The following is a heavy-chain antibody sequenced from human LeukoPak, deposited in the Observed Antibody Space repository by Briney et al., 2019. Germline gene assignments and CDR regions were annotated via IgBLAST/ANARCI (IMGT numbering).Heavy chain of an antibody. Sequence: SETLALTCTVSGGSISSYYWSWIRQPAGKGLEWIGRIYTSGSTNYNPSLKSRVTMSVDTSKNQFSLKLSSVTAADTAVYYCARDADFWSGYMAVYYFDYWGQGTLVTVSS. D-gene: IGHD3-3*01. CDR2: IYTSGST. J-gene: IGHJ4*02. CDR3: ARDADFWSGYMAVYYFDY. V-gene: IGHV4-4*07. CDR1: GGSISSYY.